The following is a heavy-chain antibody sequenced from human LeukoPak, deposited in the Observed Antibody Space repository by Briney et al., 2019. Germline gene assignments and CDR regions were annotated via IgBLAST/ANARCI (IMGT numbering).Heavy chain of an antibody. V-gene: IGHV3-23*01. J-gene: IGHJ4*02. CDR1: GFTFSSYG. CDR2: IGGSGSRT. CDR3: AKHPRITIFGEYYFDY. Sequence: PGGSLRLSCAASGFTFSSYGMHWVRQAPGKGLKWVSAIGGSGSRTYHADSVKGRFTISRDNSKNTLYLQMNSLRAEDTAVYYCAKHPRITIFGEYYFDYWGQGTLVTVSS. D-gene: IGHD3-3*01.